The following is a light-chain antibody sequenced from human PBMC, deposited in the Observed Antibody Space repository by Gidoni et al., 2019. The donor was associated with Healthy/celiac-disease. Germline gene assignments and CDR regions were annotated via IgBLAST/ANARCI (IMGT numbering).Light chain of an antibody. CDR2: KAS. Sequence: DIQMTQSPSTLSASVGDRVTITCRASQSISSWLAWYQQKPGKAPKLLIYKASSLESGVPSRFSGRGSGTEFTLTISSLQPDDFATYYCQQYNSYSQTFXQXTKVEIK. V-gene: IGKV1-5*03. CDR1: QSISSW. CDR3: QQYNSYSQT. J-gene: IGKJ1*01.